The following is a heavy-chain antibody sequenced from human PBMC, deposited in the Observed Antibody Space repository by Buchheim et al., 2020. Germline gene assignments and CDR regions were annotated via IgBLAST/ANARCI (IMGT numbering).Heavy chain of an antibody. CDR1: GFTFSNNW. V-gene: IGHV3-7*01. D-gene: IGHD2-8*01. Sequence: EMQLVESGGGLVQPGESLRLSCAGSGFTFSNNWMSWVRQAPGQGLEWVANIRPDGSETFYVDSVKGRFTMSRDNPKNSLHLQMNSLRAEDTAVYYCARKYGGMDVWGQGTT. CDR3: ARKYGGMDV. J-gene: IGHJ6*02. CDR2: IRPDGSET.